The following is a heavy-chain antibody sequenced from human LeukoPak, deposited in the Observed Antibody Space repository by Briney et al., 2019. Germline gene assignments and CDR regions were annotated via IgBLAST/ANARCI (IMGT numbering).Heavy chain of an antibody. CDR3: ARDVTGYYGSGSSN. V-gene: IGHV1-18*01. CDR2: ISAYNGNT. Sequence: ASVKVSCKASGYTFTSYGISWVRQAPGQGLEWTGWISAYNGNTNYAQKLQGRVTMTTDTSTRTAYMELRSLRSDDTAVYYCARDVTGYYGSGSSNWGQGTLVTVSS. CDR1: GYTFTSYG. D-gene: IGHD3-10*01. J-gene: IGHJ4*02.